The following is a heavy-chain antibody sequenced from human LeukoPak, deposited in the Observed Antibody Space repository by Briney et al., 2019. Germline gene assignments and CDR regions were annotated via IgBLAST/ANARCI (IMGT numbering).Heavy chain of an antibody. CDR2: INHSGST. CDR1: GGSFSGYY. J-gene: IGHJ4*02. D-gene: IGHD5-24*01. V-gene: IGHV4-34*01. CDR3: ARRGDGYNRDY. Sequence: SETLSLTRAVYGGSFSGYYWSWIRQPPGKGLEWIGEINHSGSTNYNPSLKSRVTISVDTSKNQFSLKLSSVTAADTAVYYCARRGDGYNRDYWGQGTLVTVSS.